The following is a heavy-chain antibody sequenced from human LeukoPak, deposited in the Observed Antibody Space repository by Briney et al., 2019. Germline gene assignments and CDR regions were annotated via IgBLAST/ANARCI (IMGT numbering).Heavy chain of an antibody. CDR1: GGSINDYY. V-gene: IGHV4-59*01. CDR3: ARDLRGTVGATKRDY. D-gene: IGHD1-26*01. CDR2: IYYSEST. Sequence: SETLSLTCTVSGGSINDYYWAWIRQPPGKGLEWIGYIYYSESTNYNPSLKSRVTISIDPSKTQFSLRLNSVTAADTAVYYCARDLRGTVGATKRDYWGQGTLVTVSS. J-gene: IGHJ4*02.